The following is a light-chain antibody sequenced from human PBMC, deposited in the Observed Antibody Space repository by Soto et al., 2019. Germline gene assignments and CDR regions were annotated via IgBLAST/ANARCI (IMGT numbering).Light chain of an antibody. V-gene: IGKV4-1*01. CDR1: QILLHSSNNKNY. CDR3: QHYYDTLCT. CDR2: WAS. Sequence: DSVMTQSPDALAVSMGERATITCQSSQILLHSSNNKNYLACYQQKAGQPPKLLLFWASTRESGVPDRFSGDGAGTDFTLTIISLQEAGVLVYYCQHYYDTLCTFGQGTKVDI. J-gene: IGKJ1*01.